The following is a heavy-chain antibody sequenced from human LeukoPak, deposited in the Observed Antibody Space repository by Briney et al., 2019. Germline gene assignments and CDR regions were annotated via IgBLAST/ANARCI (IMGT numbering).Heavy chain of an antibody. V-gene: IGHV3-7*01. J-gene: IGHJ4*02. D-gene: IGHD3-22*01. Sequence: GGSLRLSCAASGFTFSSYWMSWVRQALGKGLEWVANIKQDGSEKYYVDSVKGRFTISRDNAKNSLYLQMNSLRAEDTAVYYCARVVEHYYDSSGYYFDYWGQGTLVTVSS. CDR1: GFTFSSYW. CDR2: IKQDGSEK. CDR3: ARVVEHYYDSSGYYFDY.